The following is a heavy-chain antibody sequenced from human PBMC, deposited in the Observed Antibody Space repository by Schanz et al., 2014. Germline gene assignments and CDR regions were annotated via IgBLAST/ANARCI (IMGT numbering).Heavy chain of an antibody. CDR3: AKDRSWDYDSSGYFDY. CDR1: GFTFSSYA. D-gene: IGHD3-22*01. J-gene: IGHJ4*02. Sequence: EVQLVQSGGGLVQPGGSLRLSCAASGFTFSSYAMSWVRQAPGKGLEWVSAIGGGGGTTYYADSVKGRFTISRDNSKNTLYLQMNSLRAEDTAVYYCAKDRSWDYDSSGYFDYWGQGTLVTVSS. CDR2: IGGGGGTT. V-gene: IGHV3-23*04.